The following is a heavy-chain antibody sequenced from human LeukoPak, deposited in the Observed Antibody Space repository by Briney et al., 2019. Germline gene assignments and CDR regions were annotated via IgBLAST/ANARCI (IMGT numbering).Heavy chain of an antibody. V-gene: IGHV4-59*08. J-gene: IGHJ5*02. Sequence: PSETLSLTCTVSGCSISSYYWSWIRQPPGKGLEWIGYIYYSGSTNYNPSLKSRVTISVDTSKNQYSLRLTSVTAADTAVYYCARRGIWDLQIGNWFDPWGQGILVTVSS. D-gene: IGHD3-16*01. CDR2: IYYSGST. CDR1: GCSISSYY. CDR3: ARRGIWDLQIGNWFDP.